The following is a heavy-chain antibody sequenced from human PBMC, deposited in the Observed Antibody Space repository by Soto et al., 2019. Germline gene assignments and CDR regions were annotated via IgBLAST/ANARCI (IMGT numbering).Heavy chain of an antibody. CDR2: ISVDNGNT. CDR3: ARVRQLVGYFYYYMDV. CDR1: GFTFRSSA. J-gene: IGHJ6*03. V-gene: IGHV1-58*01. Sequence: SVKVSCKASGFTFRSSALQWVRQARGQRLEWMGWISVDNGNTHYAQKLQGRVTITRDMSTSTAYMELRGLRSDDTAVYYCARVRQLVGYFYYYMDVWGKGTTVTVSS. D-gene: IGHD6-6*01.